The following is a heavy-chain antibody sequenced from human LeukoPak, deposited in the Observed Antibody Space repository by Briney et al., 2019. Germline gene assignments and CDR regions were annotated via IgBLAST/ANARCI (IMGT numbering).Heavy chain of an antibody. V-gene: IGHV4-61*01. D-gene: IGHD6-19*01. J-gene: IGHJ2*01. Sequence: SETLSLTCTVSGGSVSSGSYYWSWIRQPPGKGLEWVGYIYYSGSTNYNPSLKSRVTISVDTSKHQFSLKLSSVTAADTAVYYCARIPYSSGWYIWYLDLWGRGTLVTVSS. CDR3: ARIPYSSGWYIWYLDL. CDR2: IYYSGST. CDR1: GGSVSSGSYY.